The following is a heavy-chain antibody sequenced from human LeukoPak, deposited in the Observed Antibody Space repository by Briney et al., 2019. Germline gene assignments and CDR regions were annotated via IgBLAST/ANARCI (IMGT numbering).Heavy chain of an antibody. V-gene: IGHV3-30*02. J-gene: IGHJ4*02. CDR1: GFTFSGSG. D-gene: IGHD2-2*01. Sequence: GGSLRLSCAASGFTFSGSGMHWVRQAPGKGLEWVAFIRYHGSDKYYADSVKGRFTISRDNSKNTLYLQMNSLRAEDTAVYYCSRDRHCIGSTCYGLWGQGTRVTVSS. CDR2: IRYHGSDK. CDR3: SRDRHCIGSTCYGL.